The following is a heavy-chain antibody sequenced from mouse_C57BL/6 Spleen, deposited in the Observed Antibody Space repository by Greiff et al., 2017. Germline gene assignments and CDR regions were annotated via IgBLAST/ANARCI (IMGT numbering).Heavy chain of an antibody. J-gene: IGHJ2*01. CDR2: IYPGDGDT. V-gene: IGHV1-82*01. Sequence: QVQLQQSGPELVKPGASVKISCKASGYAFSSSWMNWVKQRPGKGLEWIGRIYPGDGDTNYNGKFKGKATLTADKSSSTAYMQLSSLTSEDSAVYFCARRRLIHTTEDYFDYWGQGTTLTVSS. CDR1: GYAFSSSW. CDR3: ARRRLIHTTEDYFDY. D-gene: IGHD1-2*01.